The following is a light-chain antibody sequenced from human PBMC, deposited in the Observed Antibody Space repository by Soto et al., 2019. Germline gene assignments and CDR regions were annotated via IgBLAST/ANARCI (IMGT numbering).Light chain of an antibody. CDR3: PQRHMWPIP. CDR1: QSVGSD. Sequence: STSSLSAYQGEKATLSFRASQSVGSDLVWYRQKPGQAPRLLIYDAYNRATGIPPRFSGSGSGTDFTLTISSLEPEDSAVYYCPQRHMWPIPFCQGTRLEIK. CDR2: DAY. J-gene: IGKJ5*01. V-gene: IGKV3-11*01.